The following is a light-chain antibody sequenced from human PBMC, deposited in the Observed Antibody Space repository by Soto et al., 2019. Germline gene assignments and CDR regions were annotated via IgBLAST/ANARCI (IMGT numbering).Light chain of an antibody. J-gene: IGKJ1*01. Sequence: EIVMTQSPATLSVSPGERATLSCRASQSVNGKLAWDQQKPCPAPRLLLYAAASRATSMPDRVGGSGSGTDVTLTITGLEPEDFAVYYYQHYGSSSSWTFGQGTKV. CDR1: QSVNGK. CDR3: QHYGSSSSWT. V-gene: IGKV3-20*01. CDR2: AAA.